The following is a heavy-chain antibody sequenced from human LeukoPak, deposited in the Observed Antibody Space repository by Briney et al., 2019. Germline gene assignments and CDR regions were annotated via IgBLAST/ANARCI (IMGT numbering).Heavy chain of an antibody. J-gene: IGHJ3*02. CDR1: GYSISSGYY. CDR3: ASLLKYSSGWLGAFDI. D-gene: IGHD6-19*01. CDR2: IYHSGST. Sequence: PSETLSLTCAVSGYSISSGYYWGWIRQPPGKRVEWIGSIYHSGSTYYNPSLKSRVTISVDTSKNQFSLKLSSVTAADTAVYYCASLLKYSSGWLGAFDIWGQGTMVTVSS. V-gene: IGHV4-38-2*01.